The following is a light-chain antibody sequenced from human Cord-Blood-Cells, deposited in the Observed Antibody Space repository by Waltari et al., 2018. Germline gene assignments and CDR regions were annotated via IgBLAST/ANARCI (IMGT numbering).Light chain of an antibody. V-gene: IGKV1-39*01. CDR3: QQSYSTPQALT. J-gene: IGKJ4*01. Sequence: DVQMTQPPSSLSASVGDRVPITCRASQSISSYLNWYQQKPGKAPKLLIYAASSLQSGVPSRFSGSGSGTDFTLTISSLQPEDFATYYCQQSYSTPQALTFGGGTKVEIK. CDR1: QSISSY. CDR2: AAS.